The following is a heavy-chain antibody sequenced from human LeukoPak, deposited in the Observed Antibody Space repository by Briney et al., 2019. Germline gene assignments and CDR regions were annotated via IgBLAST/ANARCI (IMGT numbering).Heavy chain of an antibody. D-gene: IGHD3-16*02. CDR1: GGSISSYY. J-gene: IGHJ6*02. CDR2: IYYSGST. V-gene: IGHV4-59*01. CDR3: ARDVTLYYGMDV. Sequence: SETLSLTCTVSGGSISSYYWSWIRQPPGKGLEWIGYIYYSGSTNYNPSLKSRVTISVDTSKNQFSLKQSSVTAADTAVYYCARDVTLYYGMDVWGQGTTVTVSS.